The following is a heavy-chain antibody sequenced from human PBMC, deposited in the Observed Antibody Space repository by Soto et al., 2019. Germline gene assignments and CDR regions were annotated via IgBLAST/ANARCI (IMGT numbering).Heavy chain of an antibody. CDR3: ARGDGFNYYFDY. Sequence: QVHLVQSGAEVRQPGSSVRVSCKASGGTFSGAGVSWVRQAPGQGLEWMGNHIPMFGSTNYAEKFQGRLTISADAPATTAYMDLSSLRSDDTAAYYCARGDGFNYYFDYWGQGALVTVSS. J-gene: IGHJ4*02. D-gene: IGHD1-1*01. CDR1: GGTFSGAG. V-gene: IGHV1-69*18. CDR2: HIPMFGST.